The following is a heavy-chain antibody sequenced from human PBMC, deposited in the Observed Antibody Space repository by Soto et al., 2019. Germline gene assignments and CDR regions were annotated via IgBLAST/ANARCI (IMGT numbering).Heavy chain of an antibody. CDR3: ARAGIAAAGSGEYAMDV. Sequence: GASVKVSCKASGYSFTDYHIHWVRQAPGQGLEWLGRINPKSGGTSTAQKFQGWVTMTTDTPINTVYMEVSRLRSDDTAIYYCARAGIAAAGSGEYAMDVWGQGTTVTVSS. V-gene: IGHV1-2*04. J-gene: IGHJ6*02. CDR1: GYSFTDYH. D-gene: IGHD6-25*01. CDR2: INPKSGGT.